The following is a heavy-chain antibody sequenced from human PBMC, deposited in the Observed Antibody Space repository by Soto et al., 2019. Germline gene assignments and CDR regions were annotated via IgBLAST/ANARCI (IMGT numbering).Heavy chain of an antibody. D-gene: IGHD6-25*01. Sequence: VQLVESGGGLVQTGGSLRLSCAASGFTFSAYWMSWVRQAPGKGLEWVANIKHAGSEKYYVDSVNGRFIISRDDAKNSLFLQVNSLRVEDTAVYYCAREKRANGYFDYWGQGTLVTVSS. CDR2: IKHAGSEK. J-gene: IGHJ4*02. CDR3: AREKRANGYFDY. CDR1: GFTFSAYW. V-gene: IGHV3-7*01.